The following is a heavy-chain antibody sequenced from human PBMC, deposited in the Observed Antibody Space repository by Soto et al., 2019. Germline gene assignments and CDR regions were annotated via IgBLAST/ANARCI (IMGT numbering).Heavy chain of an antibody. J-gene: IGHJ4*02. CDR1: GFSFSNCG. CDR3: ARDLIDYGDYYFDY. V-gene: IGHV3-30*03. CDR2: ISFDGNDK. D-gene: IGHD4-17*01. Sequence: HPGGSLRLSCAASGFSFSNCGIHWVRQAPGKGLEWVAAISFDGNDKYYSESVKGRFTISRDNAKNSLYLQMNSLRAEDTAVYYCARDLIDYGDYYFDYWGQGTLVPVSS.